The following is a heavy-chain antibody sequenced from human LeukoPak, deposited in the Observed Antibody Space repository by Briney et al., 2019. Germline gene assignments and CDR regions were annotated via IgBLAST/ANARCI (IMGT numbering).Heavy chain of an antibody. D-gene: IGHD6-19*01. CDR2: ISWNSGSI. J-gene: IGHJ4*02. CDR3: AKVDSSGWYWGFDY. V-gene: IGHV3-9*01. Sequence: GGSLRLSCAASGFTFDDYAMHWVRQAPGKGLEWVSGISWNSGSIGYADSVKGRFTISRDNAKNSLYLQMNNLRAEDTALYYCAKVDSSGWYWGFDYWGQGTLVTVSS. CDR1: GFTFDDYA.